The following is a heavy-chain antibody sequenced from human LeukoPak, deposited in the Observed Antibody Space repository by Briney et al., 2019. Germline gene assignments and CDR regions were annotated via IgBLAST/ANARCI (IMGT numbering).Heavy chain of an antibody. J-gene: IGHJ4*02. CDR3: ARGIVGGTSLDY. CDR1: GGSFSSSSFY. D-gene: IGHD1-26*01. CDR2: IYYSGST. Sequence: PSETLSLTCTVSGGSFSSSSFYWVWIRQPPGTGLEWIGTIYYSGSTYHNPSLKSRVTISVDTSKNQFSLKLSSVTAADTAFYYCARGIVGGTSLDYWGQGTLVTVSS. V-gene: IGHV4-39*07.